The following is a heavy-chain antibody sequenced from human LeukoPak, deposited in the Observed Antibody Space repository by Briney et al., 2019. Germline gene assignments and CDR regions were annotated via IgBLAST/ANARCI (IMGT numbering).Heavy chain of an antibody. Sequence: SETLSLTCTVSGGSISSYYWSWIRQPPGKGPEWIGYIYYSGSTNYNPSLKSRVTISVDTSKNQFSLKLSSVTAADTAVYYCARRRGYSYGYGYWGQGTLVTVSS. J-gene: IGHJ4*02. CDR3: ARRRGYSYGYGY. CDR1: GGSISSYY. V-gene: IGHV4-59*01. D-gene: IGHD5-18*01. CDR2: IYYSGST.